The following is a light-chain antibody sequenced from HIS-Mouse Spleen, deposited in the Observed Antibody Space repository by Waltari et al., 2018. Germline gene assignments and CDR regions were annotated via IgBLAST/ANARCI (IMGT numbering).Light chain of an antibody. V-gene: IGLV2-11*01. CDR1: SSEVGCYNY. CDR3: CSYAGSYTGV. CDR2: DVS. J-gene: IGLJ1*01. Sequence: QSALTQPRSVSGSPGQAVTISSTGTSSEVGCYNYVSWYQQHPGKAPKLMIYDVSKRPSGVPDRFSGSKSGNTASLTISGLQAEDEADYYCCSYAGSYTGVFGTGTKVTVL.